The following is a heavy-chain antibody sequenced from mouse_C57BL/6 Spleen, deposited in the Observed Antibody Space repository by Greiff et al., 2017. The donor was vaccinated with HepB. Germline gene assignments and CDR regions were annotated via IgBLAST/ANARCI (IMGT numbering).Heavy chain of an antibody. V-gene: IGHV1-54*01. D-gene: IGHD2-1*01. Sequence: QVQLQQSGAELVRPGTSVKVSCKASGYAFTNYLIEWVKQRPGQGLEWIGVINPGSGGTNYNEKFKGKATLTADKSSSTAYMQLSSLTSEDSAVYFCAREEAIYYMMDYWGQGTSVTVSS. CDR3: AREEAIYYMMDY. CDR2: INPGSGGT. CDR1: GYAFTNYL. J-gene: IGHJ4*01.